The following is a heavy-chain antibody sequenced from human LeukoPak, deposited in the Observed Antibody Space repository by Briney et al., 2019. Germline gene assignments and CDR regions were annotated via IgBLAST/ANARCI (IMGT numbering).Heavy chain of an antibody. Sequence: GGSLRLSCAASGFTFSSYSMNWVRQAPGKGLEWVSSISSSSSYIYYADSVKGRFTISRDNAKNSLYLQMNSLRAEDTAVYYCARGPPNYGGNSVAYYFDYWGQGTLVTVSS. V-gene: IGHV3-21*01. CDR1: GFTFSSYS. CDR2: ISSSSSYI. J-gene: IGHJ4*02. CDR3: ARGPPNYGGNSVAYYFDY. D-gene: IGHD4-23*01.